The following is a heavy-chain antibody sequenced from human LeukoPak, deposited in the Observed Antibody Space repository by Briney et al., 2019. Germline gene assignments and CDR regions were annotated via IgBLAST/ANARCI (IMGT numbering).Heavy chain of an antibody. CDR2: INHSGST. V-gene: IGHV4-34*01. Sequence: SETLPLTCAVYGGSFSGYYWSWIRQPPGKGLEWIGEINHSGSTDYNPSLKSRVTISVDTSENQFSLKLSSVTAADTAVYYCASTSGGYYYYGMDVWGKGTTVTVSS. CDR1: GGSFSGYY. J-gene: IGHJ6*04. CDR3: ASTSGGYYYYGMDV.